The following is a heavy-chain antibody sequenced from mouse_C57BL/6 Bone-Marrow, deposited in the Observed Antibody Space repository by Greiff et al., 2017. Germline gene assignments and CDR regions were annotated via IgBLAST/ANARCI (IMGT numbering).Heavy chain of an antibody. V-gene: IGHV1-18*01. J-gene: IGHJ4*01. Sequence: EVQLQQSGPELVKPGASVKLPCKASGYTFTDYYMDWVKQSHGKSLEWIGDINPNNGGTIYNQKFKGKATLTVDKSSSTAYMELRSLTSEDTAVYCWARCPSMDYWGQGTSVTVSS. CDR3: ARCPSMDY. CDR2: INPNNGGT. CDR1: GYTFTDYY.